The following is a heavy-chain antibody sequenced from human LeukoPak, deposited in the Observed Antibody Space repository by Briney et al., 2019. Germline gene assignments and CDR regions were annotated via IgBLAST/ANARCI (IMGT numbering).Heavy chain of an antibody. CDR1: GGSISSSSYY. CDR3: ARHGGRDGYTTFDY. D-gene: IGHD5-24*01. Sequence: SETPSLTCTVSGGSISSSSYYWGWIRQPPGKGLEWIGSIYYSGSTYYNPSLKSRVTISVDTSKNQFSLKLSSVTAADTAVYYCARHGGRDGYTTFDYWGQGTLVTVSS. V-gene: IGHV4-39*01. J-gene: IGHJ4*02. CDR2: IYYSGST.